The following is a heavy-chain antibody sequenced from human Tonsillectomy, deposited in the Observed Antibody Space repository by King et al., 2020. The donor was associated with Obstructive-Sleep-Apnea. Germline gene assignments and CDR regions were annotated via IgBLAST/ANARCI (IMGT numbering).Heavy chain of an antibody. V-gene: IGHV4-39*01. CDR1: GGSISSSSYY. CDR2: IYYSGST. D-gene: IGHD6-19*01. Sequence: QLQESGPGLVKPSDTLSLTCTVSGGSISSSSYYWGWLRQPPGKGLEWIGSIYYSGSTYYNPSLKSRVTISVDTSKNQFSLKLSSVTAADTAVYYCARLAVAGTTFDYWGQGTLVTVSS. CDR3: ARLAVAGTTFDY. J-gene: IGHJ4*02.